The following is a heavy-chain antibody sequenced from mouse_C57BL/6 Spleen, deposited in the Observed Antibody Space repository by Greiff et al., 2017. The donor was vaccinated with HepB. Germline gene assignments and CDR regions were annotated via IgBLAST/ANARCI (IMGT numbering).Heavy chain of an antibody. CDR2: IDPSDSYT. Sequence: VQLQQPGAELVMPGASVKLSCKASGYTFTSYWMHWVKQRPGQGLEWIGEIDPSDSYTNYNQKFKGKSTLTVDKSSSTAYMQLSSLTSEDSAVYYCARGRGNYYGSSYGGYFDVWGTGTTVTVSS. CDR1: GYTFTSYW. J-gene: IGHJ1*03. D-gene: IGHD1-1*01. V-gene: IGHV1-69*01. CDR3: ARGRGNYYGSSYGGYFDV.